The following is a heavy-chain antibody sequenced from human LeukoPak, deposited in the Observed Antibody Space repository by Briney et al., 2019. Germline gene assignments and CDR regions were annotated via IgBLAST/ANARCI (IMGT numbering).Heavy chain of an antibody. CDR1: GGSISSYY. D-gene: IGHD5-18*01. V-gene: IGHV4-4*07. CDR3: ARTDKGYSYGSFDY. Sequence: SETLSLTCTVSGGSISSYYWSWIRQPAGKGLEWIGRIYTSGSTNYNPSLKSRVTISVDTSKNQFSLKLSSVTAADTALYYCARTDKGYSYGSFDYWGQGTLVTVSS. CDR2: IYTSGST. J-gene: IGHJ4*02.